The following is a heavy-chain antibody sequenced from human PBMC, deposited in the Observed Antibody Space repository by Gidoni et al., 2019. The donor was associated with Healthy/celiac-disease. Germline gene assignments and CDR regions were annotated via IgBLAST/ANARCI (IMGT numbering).Heavy chain of an antibody. CDR1: GGSFSGYY. Sequence: QVQLQQWGAGLLKPSETLSLTCAVYGGSFSGYYWSLIRQPPGKGLEWIGEINHSGSTNYNPSLKSRVTISVDTSKNQFSLKLSSVTAADTAVYYCARGQYDSSAYYRTWGQGTLVTVSS. CDR2: INHSGST. D-gene: IGHD3-22*01. CDR3: ARGQYDSSAYYRT. V-gene: IGHV4-34*01. J-gene: IGHJ4*02.